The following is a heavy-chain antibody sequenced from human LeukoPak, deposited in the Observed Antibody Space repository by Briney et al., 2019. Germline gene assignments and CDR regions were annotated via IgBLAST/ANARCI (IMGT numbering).Heavy chain of an antibody. Sequence: ASVKVSCKDSGGTFSSYTISWVRQAPGQGLEWMGRIIPILGIANYAQKFQGRVTITADKSTSTAYMELSSLRSEDTAVYYCARDGVVPAAIDYYYYYMDVWGKGTTVTVSS. J-gene: IGHJ6*03. CDR2: IIPILGIA. D-gene: IGHD2-2*01. CDR1: GGTFSSYT. V-gene: IGHV1-69*04. CDR3: ARDGVVPAAIDYYYYYMDV.